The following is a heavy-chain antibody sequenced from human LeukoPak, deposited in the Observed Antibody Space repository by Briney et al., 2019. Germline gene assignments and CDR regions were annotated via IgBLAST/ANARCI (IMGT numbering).Heavy chain of an antibody. V-gene: IGHV3-23*01. CDR1: GFTFSSYA. D-gene: IGHD3-22*01. J-gene: IGHJ3*02. CDR3: AKGSGYYSRDAFDI. Sequence: GGSLRLSCAASGFTFSSYAMSWVRQAPGKGLEWVSATIGSGYNTYYADSVKGRFAISRDSSKNTLYLQMNSLRAEDTAVYYCAKGSGYYSRDAFDIWGQGTMVTVSS. CDR2: TIGSGYNT.